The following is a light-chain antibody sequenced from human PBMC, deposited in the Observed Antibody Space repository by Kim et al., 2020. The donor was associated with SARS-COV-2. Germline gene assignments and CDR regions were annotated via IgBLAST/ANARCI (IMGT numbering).Light chain of an antibody. V-gene: IGKV1-6*01. CDR1: QAIRND. CDR3: LQDFIYPLT. CDR2: AAS. Sequence: ASVGDRVTITCRASQAIRNDVAWYQQKLGKAPNLLIYAASTLHSGVSSRFSGSGSGTDFTLIITTLQPEDSATYYCLQDFIYPLTFGGGTKVDIK. J-gene: IGKJ4*01.